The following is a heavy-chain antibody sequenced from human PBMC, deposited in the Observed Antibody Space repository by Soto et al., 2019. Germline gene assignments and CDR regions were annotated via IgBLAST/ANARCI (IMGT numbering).Heavy chain of an antibody. J-gene: IGHJ6*02. CDR2: ISSGRPDI. D-gene: IGHD2-15*01. CDR1: GFSFDTYN. V-gene: IGHV3-21*01. Sequence: GGSLRLSCAASGFSFDTYNMNWVRQAPGKGLEWVSSISSGRPDIFYADSVRGRFTISRDDAKKSLFLQMNSLRADDTAVYYCARVGCRGGSCSSRGDFYYGMDVWGQGTTVTVSS. CDR3: ARVGCRGGSCSSRGDFYYGMDV.